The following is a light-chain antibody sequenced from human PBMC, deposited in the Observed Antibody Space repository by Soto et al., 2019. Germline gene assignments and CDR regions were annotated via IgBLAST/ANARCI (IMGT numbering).Light chain of an antibody. J-gene: IGKJ4*01. V-gene: IGKV3-15*01. CDR2: VAS. CDR3: QQYNVWPLT. Sequence: EIVMTQSPVILSVSPGDRGTLSWRASQRVNSNLAWYQQKPGQTPKLLIYVASTRATGIPARFSGSGSGTEFTLTISSLQSEDFAVYYCQQYNVWPLTFGGGTKVEFK. CDR1: QRVNSN.